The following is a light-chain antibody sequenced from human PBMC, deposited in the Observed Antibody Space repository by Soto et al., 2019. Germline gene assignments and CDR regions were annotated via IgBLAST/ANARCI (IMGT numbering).Light chain of an antibody. CDR1: QGVDRW. CDR3: QQTYSFPLT. Sequence: DIPMTQSPSSVSASVGDRVTITCRASQGVDRWLAWYQQKPGKAPNVLIHGASSLQTGVPSRFSGCGSGTDFTLTISSLQPEDSATYYCQQTYSFPLTFGGGTKVEVK. J-gene: IGKJ4*01. CDR2: GAS. V-gene: IGKV1D-12*01.